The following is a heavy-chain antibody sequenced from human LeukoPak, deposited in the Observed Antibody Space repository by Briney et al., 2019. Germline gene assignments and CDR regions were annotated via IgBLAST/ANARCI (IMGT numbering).Heavy chain of an antibody. V-gene: IGHV4-59*01. CDR2: IYYSGST. J-gene: IGHJ4*02. D-gene: IGHD3-22*01. CDR1: GGSFSSYY. CDR3: ARGRQRYYYDSSGYAPTFDY. Sequence: ETLSLTCAVYGGSFSSYYWSWIRQPPGKGLEWIGYIYYSGSTNYNPSLKSRVTISVDTSKNQFSLKLSSVTAADTAVYYCARGRQRYYYDSSGYAPTFDYWGQGTLVTVSS.